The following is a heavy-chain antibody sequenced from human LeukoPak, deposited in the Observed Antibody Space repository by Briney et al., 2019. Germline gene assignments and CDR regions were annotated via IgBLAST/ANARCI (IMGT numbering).Heavy chain of an antibody. Sequence: GGSLRLSCAASGFTFDDYTMHWVRQAPGKGLEWVSGISWNSGSIGYADSVKGRFTISRDNSKNTLYLQMNGLRGDDTAVYYCVNTRRAYSSGRDPLDIWGQGTMVTVSS. V-gene: IGHV3-9*01. CDR3: VNTRRAYSSGRDPLDI. J-gene: IGHJ3*02. D-gene: IGHD6-19*01. CDR2: ISWNSGSI. CDR1: GFTFDDYT.